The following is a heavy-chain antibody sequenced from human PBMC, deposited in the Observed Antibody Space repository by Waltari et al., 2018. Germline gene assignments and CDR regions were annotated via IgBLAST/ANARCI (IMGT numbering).Heavy chain of an antibody. V-gene: IGHV1-69*02. CDR3: ARGRDRADY. J-gene: IGHJ4*02. CDR1: GGTFSSYT. Sequence: QVQLVQSGADVQQPGSSVKVSCKASGGTFSSYTISLLRPAPGQVREWMGRIIPILGIANYEQKFQGRVKSTADKSKSTAYMELSSLRSEDTAVYYCARGRDRADYWGQGTLVTVSS. CDR2: IIPILGIA.